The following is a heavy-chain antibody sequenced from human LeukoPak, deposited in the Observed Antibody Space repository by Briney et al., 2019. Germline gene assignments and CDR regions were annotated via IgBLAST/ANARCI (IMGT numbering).Heavy chain of an antibody. CDR3: ATESGSYYVH. CDR1: GFTFSDSA. CDR2: IRRKANNYVN. D-gene: IGHD1-26*01. J-gene: IGHJ4*02. V-gene: IGHV3-73*01. Sequence: GGSMRLSCAASGFTFSDSAMHWVRQASRKGREWVGRIRRKANNYVNGNAAPVKGRFTISRDDSKNTAYLQMNSLKTKDTAVYFCATESGSYYVHWGQGTLVTVSS.